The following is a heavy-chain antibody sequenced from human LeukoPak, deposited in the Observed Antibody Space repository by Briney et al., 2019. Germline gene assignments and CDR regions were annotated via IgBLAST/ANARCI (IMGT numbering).Heavy chain of an antibody. J-gene: IGHJ6*03. CDR3: ARDMEQRPWVYMDV. D-gene: IGHD6-25*01. CDR2: INHSGST. CDR1: GGSFSGYY. V-gene: IGHV4-34*01. Sequence: PSETLSLTCAVYGGSFSGYYWSWIRQPPGKGLEWIGEINHSGSTNYNPSLKSRVTISVDTSKNQFSLKLSSVTAADTAVYYCARDMEQRPWVYMDVWGKGTTVTVSS.